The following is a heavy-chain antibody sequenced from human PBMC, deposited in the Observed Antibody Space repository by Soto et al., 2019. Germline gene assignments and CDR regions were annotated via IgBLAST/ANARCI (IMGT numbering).Heavy chain of an antibody. Sequence: QVKLVESGGAVVQSGRSLRLSCTASRFRFSAYGMHWVRQAPGKGLQWVALISDDGKTQFFTDSVVGRFTISRDNSRNTLSLQMNSLRLEDTAVYYCVKGGYKIGWAPFDHRGHGTRVSVSS. CDR3: VKGGYKIGWAPFDH. CDR2: ISDDGKTQ. J-gene: IGHJ4*01. D-gene: IGHD6-19*01. V-gene: IGHV3-30*18. CDR1: RFRFSAYG.